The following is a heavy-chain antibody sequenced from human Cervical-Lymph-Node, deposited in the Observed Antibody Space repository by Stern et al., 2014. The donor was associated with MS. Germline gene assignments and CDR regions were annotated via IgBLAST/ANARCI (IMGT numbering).Heavy chain of an antibody. CDR1: GDSITSDTW. CDR3: ARASLGGYDWFDP. V-gene: IGHV4-4*02. Sequence: QLQLQESGPGLVKASGTLSLTCAVSGDSITSDTWWSWVRQPPRKGLEWIGENHHSGTTNYNPSLESRLTISLDQSNNHFSLNLNSVTAADTAVYYCARASLGGYDWFDPWGQGTLVTVSS. CDR2: NHHSGTT. D-gene: IGHD5-12*01. J-gene: IGHJ5*02.